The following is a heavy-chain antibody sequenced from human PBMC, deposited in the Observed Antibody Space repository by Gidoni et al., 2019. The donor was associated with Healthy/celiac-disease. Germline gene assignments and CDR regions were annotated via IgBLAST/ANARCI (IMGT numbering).Heavy chain of an antibody. V-gene: IGHV2-26*01. CDR3: ARIKVSSGSWYRYYYGMDV. CDR2: IFSNDEK. Sequence: QVTLKESGPVLVKPTETLTLTCTVSGFSLSNARMGVSWIRQPPGKALEWLAHIFSNDEKSYSTSLKSRLTISKDTSKSQVVLTMTNMDPVDTATYYCARIKVSSGSWYRYYYGMDVWGQGTTVTVSS. D-gene: IGHD6-13*01. J-gene: IGHJ6*02. CDR1: GFSLSNARMG.